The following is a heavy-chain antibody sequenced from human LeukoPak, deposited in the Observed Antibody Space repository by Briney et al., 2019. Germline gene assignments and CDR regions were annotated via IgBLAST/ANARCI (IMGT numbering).Heavy chain of an antibody. CDR2: IRNRANSYST. CDR1: GFAFNEYT. Sequence: GGSLRLSCVASGFAFNEYTMHWVRQAPGKGLEWVGRIRNRANSYSTQYAASVKGRFTVSRDDSQNSQYLQMNSLKTEDTAVYYCAATVAGQNSFVYWGQGTLVTVSS. D-gene: IGHD6-19*01. CDR3: AATVAGQNSFVY. V-gene: IGHV3-72*01. J-gene: IGHJ4*02.